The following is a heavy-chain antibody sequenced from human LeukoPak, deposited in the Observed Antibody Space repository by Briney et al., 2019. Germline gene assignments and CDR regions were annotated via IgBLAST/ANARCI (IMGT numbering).Heavy chain of an antibody. CDR1: GSTFTSYG. J-gene: IGHJ4*02. CDR3: ARNGCSRGYCSRTSWDDY. V-gene: IGHV1-18*01. CDR2: ISAYNGNT. Sequence: GASVKVSCKASGSTFTSYGISWVRQAPGQGLEWMGWISAYNGNTNSAKKLQGRVTMTTDTSTSTAYMELRSLRSDDTAVYYCARNGCSRGYCSRTSWDDYWGQGTLVTVSS. D-gene: IGHD2-2*01.